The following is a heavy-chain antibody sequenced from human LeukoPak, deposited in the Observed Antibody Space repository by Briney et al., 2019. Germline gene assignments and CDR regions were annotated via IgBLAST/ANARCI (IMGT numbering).Heavy chain of an antibody. CDR1: GFTFSRYG. Sequence: GGSLRLSCAASGFTFSRYGIHWVRQAPGKGLEWVAVISKDGNDKHHADSVKGRFTISRDNSKNTLYLQMNSLRAEDTAVYFCAKDPRIAAAYYFDYWGQGTLVTVSS. CDR2: ISKDGNDK. V-gene: IGHV3-30*18. D-gene: IGHD6-6*01. CDR3: AKDPRIAAAYYFDY. J-gene: IGHJ4*02.